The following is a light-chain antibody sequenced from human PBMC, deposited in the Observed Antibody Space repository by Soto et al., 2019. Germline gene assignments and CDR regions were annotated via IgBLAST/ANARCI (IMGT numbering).Light chain of an antibody. CDR3: CSYAGSSTFVL. CDR2: EVS. CDR1: SSDVGSYNL. J-gene: IGLJ2*01. Sequence: QSALTQPASVSGSPGQSSTISCTGTSSDVGSYNLVSWYQQHPGKAPKLMIYEVSKRPSGVSNRFSGSKSGNTASLTISGLQAEDEADYYCCSYAGSSTFVLFGGGTKLTVL. V-gene: IGLV2-23*02.